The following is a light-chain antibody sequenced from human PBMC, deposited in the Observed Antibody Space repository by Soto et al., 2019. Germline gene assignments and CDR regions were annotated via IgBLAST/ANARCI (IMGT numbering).Light chain of an antibody. CDR3: QQYNNWPQA. CDR2: DAS. J-gene: IGKJ1*01. Sequence: IVLTKYTGTLSLSPGERATLSCRASQTVRNNYLAWYQQKPGQAPRLLIYDASSRATGIPARFSGSGSGTDFTLTISGLQSEDFAVYYCQQYNNWPQAFGQGSKADIK. CDR1: QTVRNNY. V-gene: IGKV3-20*01.